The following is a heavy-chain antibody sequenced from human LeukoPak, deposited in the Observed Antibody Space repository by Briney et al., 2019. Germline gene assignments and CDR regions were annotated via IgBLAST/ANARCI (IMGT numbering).Heavy chain of an antibody. CDR1: GYTFTSYD. D-gene: IGHD3-3*01. J-gene: IGHJ5*02. V-gene: IGHV1-8*01. Sequence: ASVKVSCKASGYTFTSYDINWVRQATGQGLEWMGWMNPNSGNTGYAQKFQGRVTMTRNTSISTAYMELSSVRSEDTAVYYCARRYYDFWSGYYSNNWFDPWGQGTLVTVSS. CDR2: MNPNSGNT. CDR3: ARRYYDFWSGYYSNNWFDP.